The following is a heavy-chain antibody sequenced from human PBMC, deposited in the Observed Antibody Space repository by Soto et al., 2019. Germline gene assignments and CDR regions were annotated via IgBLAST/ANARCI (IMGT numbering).Heavy chain of an antibody. V-gene: IGHV1-69*01. CDR1: GGTFSSYA. CDR3: ASPYIVVVPAAIFRSADRDYYYYGMDV. CDR2: IIPIFGTA. D-gene: IGHD2-2*02. Sequence: QVQLVQSGAEVKKPGSSVKVSCKASGGTFSSYAISWVRQAPGQGLEWMGGIIPIFGTANYAQKFQGRVTITADESTSAANMDLSSLRSEDTAVYYCASPYIVVVPAAIFRSADRDYYYYGMDVWGQGTTVTVSS. J-gene: IGHJ6*02.